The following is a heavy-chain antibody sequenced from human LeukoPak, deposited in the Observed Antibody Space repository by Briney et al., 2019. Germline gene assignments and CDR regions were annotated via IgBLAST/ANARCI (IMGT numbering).Heavy chain of an antibody. J-gene: IGHJ4*02. V-gene: IGHV3-30-3*01. CDR1: GFTFSSYA. Sequence: GGSLRLSCAASGFTFSSYAMHWVRQAPGKGLEGVAVISYDGSNKYYADSVKGRFTISRDNSKNTLYLQMNSLRAEDTAVYYCARDRRYCSGGSCRRSNYFDYWGQGTLVTVSS. CDR3: ARDRRYCSGGSCRRSNYFDY. CDR2: ISYDGSNK. D-gene: IGHD2-15*01.